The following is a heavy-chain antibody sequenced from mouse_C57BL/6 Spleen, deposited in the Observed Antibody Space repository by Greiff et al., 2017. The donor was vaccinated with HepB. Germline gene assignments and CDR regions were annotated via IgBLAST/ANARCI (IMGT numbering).Heavy chain of an antibody. D-gene: IGHD2-4*01. CDR2: ISSGGSYT. V-gene: IGHV5-6*01. CDR1: GFTFSSYG. J-gene: IGHJ4*01. CDR3: ARHYDYDVGAMDY. Sequence: EVHLVESGGDLVKPGGSLKLSCAASGFTFSSYGMSWVRQTPDKRLEWVATISSGGSYTYYPDSVKGRFTISRDNAKNTLYLQMSSLKAEDTAMYYWARHYDYDVGAMDYWGQGTSVTVAS.